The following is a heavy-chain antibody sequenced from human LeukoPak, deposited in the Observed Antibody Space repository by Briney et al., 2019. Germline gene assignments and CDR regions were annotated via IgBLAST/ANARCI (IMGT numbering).Heavy chain of an antibody. J-gene: IGHJ4*02. CDR1: GGSFSGYY. D-gene: IGHD4-23*01. V-gene: IGHV4-34*01. CDR2: IDHSGST. CDR3: ARGGGYFDY. Sequence: SETLSLTCAVYGGSFSGYYWSWIRQPPGKGLEWIGEIDHSGSTNYNPSLKSRVTISVDTSKNQFSLKLSSVTAADTAVYYCARGGGYFDYWGQGTLVTVSS.